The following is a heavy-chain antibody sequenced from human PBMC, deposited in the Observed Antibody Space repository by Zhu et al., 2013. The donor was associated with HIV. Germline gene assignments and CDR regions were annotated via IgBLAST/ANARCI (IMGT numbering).Heavy chain of an antibody. CDR3: ARGPVEPAATAIYYYMDV. D-gene: IGHD2-2*01. CDR1: GGTFSSYT. J-gene: IGHJ6*03. V-gene: IGHV1-69*06. Sequence: QVHLVQSGAEVKKPGSSVKVSCKASGGTFSSYTITWVRQAPGQGLEWMGGIIPIFGTANYAQNIQGRVTITADKSTSEVYMELRSLTSEDTGVFYXARGPVEPAATAIYYYMDVWGTGTAVTVSS. CDR2: IIPIFGTA.